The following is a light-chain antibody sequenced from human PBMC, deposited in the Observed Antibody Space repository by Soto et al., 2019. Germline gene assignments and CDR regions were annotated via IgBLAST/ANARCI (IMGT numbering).Light chain of an antibody. V-gene: IGKV3D-15*01. CDR2: GAT. J-gene: IGKJ2*01. CDR3: QQSYSTPYT. Sequence: EIVMTQSPATLSVSPGERATLSCRASQSVNIYLAWYQQKPGQAPRLLIFGATYRATGIPARFSGSGSGTEFNLTISSLQSEDFATYYCQQSYSTPYTFGQGTKLEIK. CDR1: QSVNIY.